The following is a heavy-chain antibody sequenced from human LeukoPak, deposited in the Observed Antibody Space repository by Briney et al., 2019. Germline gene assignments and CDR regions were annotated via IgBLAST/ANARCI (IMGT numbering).Heavy chain of an antibody. V-gene: IGHV1-18*01. CDR2: ISTYNYNT. CDR3: ARQVDTTMALPDY. Sequence: GASVKVSCKTSGYTFTSYGVSWVRQAPGQRLEWMGWISTYNYNTNYAQKFRGRVTLTKDTFTSTVYMELRSLRSDDTAIYYCARQVDTTMALPDYWGQGTLVTVSS. J-gene: IGHJ4*02. CDR1: GYTFTSYG. D-gene: IGHD5-18*01.